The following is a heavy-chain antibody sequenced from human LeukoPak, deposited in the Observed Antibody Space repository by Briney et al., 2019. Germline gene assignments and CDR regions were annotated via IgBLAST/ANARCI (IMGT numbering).Heavy chain of an antibody. J-gene: IGHJ3*02. CDR3: ARDGLTIFGVVSDDAFDI. CDR2: IYTSGST. Sequence: SETLSLTCPVYGGSISSGSYYWSWIRQTAGKGLEWIGRIYTSGSTNYNPSLKSRVTISVDTSKNQFSLKLSSVTAADTAVYYCARDGLTIFGVVSDDAFDIWGQGTMVTVSS. CDR1: GGSISSGSYY. D-gene: IGHD3-3*01. V-gene: IGHV4-61*02.